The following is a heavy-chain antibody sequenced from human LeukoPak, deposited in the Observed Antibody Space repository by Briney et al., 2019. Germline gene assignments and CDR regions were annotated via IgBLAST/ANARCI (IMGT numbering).Heavy chain of an antibody. CDR1: GFTFSSYA. J-gene: IGHJ4*02. Sequence: GRSPRLSCAASGFTFSSYAMSWVRQAPGKGLEWVANIKQDGSEKYYVDSVKGRFTISRDNAKNSLYLQMNSLRAEDTAVYYCAKDLYGDYVVDYWGQGTLVTVSS. CDR2: IKQDGSEK. D-gene: IGHD4-17*01. CDR3: AKDLYGDYVVDY. V-gene: IGHV3-7*03.